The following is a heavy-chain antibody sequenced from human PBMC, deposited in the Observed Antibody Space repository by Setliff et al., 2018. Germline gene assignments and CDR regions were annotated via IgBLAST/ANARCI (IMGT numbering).Heavy chain of an antibody. CDR1: GFDFKTHW. D-gene: IGHD2-2*01. V-gene: IGHV3-7*01. J-gene: IGHJ4*02. CDR2: IKEAGSQR. CDR3: VRGYCSSSSCYGTMGY. Sequence: GGSLRLSCAASGFDFKTHWMEWARQAPGKGLEWVANIKEAGSQRNYVDAVRGRFSVSIDNARNLLYLQMNSLRAEDTAVYYSVRGYCSSSSCYGTMGYWGQGTLVTVSS.